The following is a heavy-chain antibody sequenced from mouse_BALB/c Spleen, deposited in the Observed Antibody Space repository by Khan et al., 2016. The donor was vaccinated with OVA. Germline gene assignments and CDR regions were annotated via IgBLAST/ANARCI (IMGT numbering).Heavy chain of an antibody. Sequence: EVQLKESGGDLVKPGGSLKLSCAASGFTFSSYSMSWVRQTPDKRLEWVASISSGGDYTYYPDSVKGRFTISRDNAKNTLYLQMSELKSEDTAMYYCADHLTGSMAYWGQGTLVTVSA. J-gene: IGHJ3*01. D-gene: IGHD4-1*01. CDR1: GFTFSSYS. CDR3: ADHLTGSMAY. V-gene: IGHV5-6*01. CDR2: ISSGGDYT.